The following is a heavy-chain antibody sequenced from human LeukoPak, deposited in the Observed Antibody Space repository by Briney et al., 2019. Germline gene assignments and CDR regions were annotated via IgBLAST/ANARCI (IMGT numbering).Heavy chain of an antibody. V-gene: IGHV1-69*05. Sequence: SVKVSCKASGGTFSSYAISWVRQAPGQGLEWMGGIIPIFGTASYAQKFQGRVTITTDESASTAYMELSSLRSEDTAVYYCARGSIAAAGTGPDYYYYYMDVWGKGTTVTVSS. D-gene: IGHD6-13*01. CDR3: ARGSIAAAGTGPDYYYYYMDV. CDR2: IIPIFGTA. J-gene: IGHJ6*03. CDR1: GGTFSSYA.